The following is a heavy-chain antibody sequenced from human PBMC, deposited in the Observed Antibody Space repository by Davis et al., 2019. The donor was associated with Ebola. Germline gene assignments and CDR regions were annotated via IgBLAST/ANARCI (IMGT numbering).Heavy chain of an antibody. CDR2: IIPIFGTA. Sequence: SVKVSCKASGGTFSSYAISWVRQAPGQGLEWMGGIIPIFGTANYAQKFQGRVTITADESTSTAYMELSSLRSEDTAVYYCARDSSGWYGGDWFDPWGQGTLVTVSS. CDR3: ARDSSGWYGGDWFDP. D-gene: IGHD6-19*01. CDR1: GGTFSSYA. V-gene: IGHV1-69*13. J-gene: IGHJ5*02.